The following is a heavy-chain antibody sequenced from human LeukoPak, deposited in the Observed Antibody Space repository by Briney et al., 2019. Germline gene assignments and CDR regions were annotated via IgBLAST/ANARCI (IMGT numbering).Heavy chain of an antibody. CDR2: IRYDGSNK. Sequence: GGSLRLSCAASGFTFSSYSMNWVRQAPGKGLEWVAFIRYDGSNKYYADSVKGRFTISRDNSKNTLYLQMNSLRAEDTAVYYCAKIDYYYYYYMDVWGKGTTVTISS. J-gene: IGHJ6*03. CDR3: AKIDYYYYYYMDV. CDR1: GFTFSSYS. V-gene: IGHV3-30*02.